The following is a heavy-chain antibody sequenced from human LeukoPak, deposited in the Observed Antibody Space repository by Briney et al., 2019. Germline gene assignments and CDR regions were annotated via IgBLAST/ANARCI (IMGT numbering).Heavy chain of an antibody. J-gene: IGHJ6*03. CDR1: GYTFTGYY. D-gene: IGHD3-22*01. CDR3: ARGCGYYFPYYYYYMDV. Sequence: ASVKVSCKASGYTFTGYYLHWVRQATGQGLEWMGWMNPNSGNTGYAQKFQGRVTMTRNTSISTAYMELSSLRSEDTAVYYCARGCGYYFPYYYYYMDVWGKGTTVTISS. V-gene: IGHV1-8*02. CDR2: MNPNSGNT.